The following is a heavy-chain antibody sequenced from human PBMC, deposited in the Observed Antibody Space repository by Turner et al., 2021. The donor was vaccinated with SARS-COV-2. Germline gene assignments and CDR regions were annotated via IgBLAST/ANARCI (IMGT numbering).Heavy chain of an antibody. CDR2: IYYSGST. J-gene: IGHJ6*02. D-gene: IGHD3-10*01. Sequence: QLQLQESGPGLVKPSETPSLPCTVSGGSNSSSGYYWGWIRQPPGRGLEWIGRIYYSGSTDCNPSLKSRITISVDTSKNQFSLKLSSVTAADTAVYYCARLPVGYYGSGSYYHYGMDVWGQGTTVTVSS. CDR1: GGSNSSSGYY. CDR3: ARLPVGYYGSGSYYHYGMDV. V-gene: IGHV4-39*01.